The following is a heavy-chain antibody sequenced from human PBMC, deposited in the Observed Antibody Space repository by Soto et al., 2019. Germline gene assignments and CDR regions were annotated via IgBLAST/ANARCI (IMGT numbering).Heavy chain of an antibody. CDR3: TRDLRGMDV. CDR1: GFTFGDYA. CDR2: IRSKAYGGTT. V-gene: IGHV3-49*04. Sequence: EVQLLESGGGLVQPGGSLRLSCAASGFTFGDYAMSWVRQAPGKGLEWVGFIRSKAYGGTTEYAASVKGRFTISRDDSKSIAYLQMNSLKTEDTAVYYCTRDLRGMDVWGQGTTVTVSS. J-gene: IGHJ6*02.